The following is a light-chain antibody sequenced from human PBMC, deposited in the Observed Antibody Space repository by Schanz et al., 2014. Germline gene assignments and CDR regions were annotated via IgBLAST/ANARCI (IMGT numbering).Light chain of an antibody. V-gene: IGLV2-8*01. CDR2: EVT. Sequence: QSALTQPPSASGSPGQSVTISCTGTSSDIGNYNYVSWYQQHPGQAPKLVIYEVTKRPSGVSDRFSGSKSGSTASLTVSGLQADDEADYYCGSYAGNINWVFGGGTKLTVL. J-gene: IGLJ3*02. CDR1: SSDIGNYNY. CDR3: GSYAGNINWV.